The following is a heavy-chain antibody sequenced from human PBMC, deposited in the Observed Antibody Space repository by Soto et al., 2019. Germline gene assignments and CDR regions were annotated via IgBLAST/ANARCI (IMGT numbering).Heavy chain of an antibody. D-gene: IGHD3-22*01. CDR2: ISSSSSYI. CDR1: GFTFSSYS. CDR3: ARGAYYYDSSGYGYGMDV. V-gene: IGHV3-21*01. Sequence: VQLVESGGGLVKPGGSLRLSCAASGFTFSSYSMNWVRQAPGKGLEWVSSISSSSSYIYYADSVKGRFTISRDNAKNSLYLQMNSLRAEDTAVYYCARGAYYYDSSGYGYGMDVWGQGTTVTVSS. J-gene: IGHJ6*02.